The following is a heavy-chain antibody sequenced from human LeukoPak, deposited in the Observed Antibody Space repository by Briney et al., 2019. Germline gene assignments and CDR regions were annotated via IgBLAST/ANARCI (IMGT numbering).Heavy chain of an antibody. J-gene: IGHJ4*02. CDR3: ARGQDIVVVVAATLVY. CDR2: INPNSGGT. D-gene: IGHD2-15*01. Sequence: ASVKVSCKASGYTFTGYYMHWVRQAPGQGLERMGWINPNSGGTNYAQKFQGRVTMTRDTSISTAYMELSRLRSDDTAVYYCARGQDIVVVVAATLVYWGQGTLVTVSS. CDR1: GYTFTGYY. V-gene: IGHV1-2*02.